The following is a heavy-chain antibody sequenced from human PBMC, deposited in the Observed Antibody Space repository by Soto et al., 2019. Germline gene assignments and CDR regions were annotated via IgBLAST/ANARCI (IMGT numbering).Heavy chain of an antibody. J-gene: IGHJ4*02. CDR2: ISGSGGAT. D-gene: IGHD6-13*01. V-gene: IGHV3-23*01. Sequence: EVQLLESGGGVVQPGGSLRLSCAASRFTFSAYAMSWVRQAPGKGLEWVSVISGSGGATYYADSVKGRFTISRDNSKNALYLQINSLRAEDTAVYYCARQEYSTTWYLEYWGQGTLVTVSS. CDR3: ARQEYSTTWYLEY. CDR1: RFTFSAYA.